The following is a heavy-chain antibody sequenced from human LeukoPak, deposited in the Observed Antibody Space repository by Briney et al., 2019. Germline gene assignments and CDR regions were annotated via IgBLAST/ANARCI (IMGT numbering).Heavy chain of an antibody. CDR1: GGSINNYY. J-gene: IGHJ4*02. V-gene: IGHV4-59*01. D-gene: IGHD4-17*01. CDR2: IYYRGSP. Sequence: PSETLSLTCTVSGGSINNYYWSWIRQPPGKGLEWIGYIYYRGSPNYNPSLKSRVTFSVDTSKNQFSLKLNSVTAADTAVYYCARGGDYGDLRYFDYWGQGTLVTVSP. CDR3: ARGGDYGDLRYFDY.